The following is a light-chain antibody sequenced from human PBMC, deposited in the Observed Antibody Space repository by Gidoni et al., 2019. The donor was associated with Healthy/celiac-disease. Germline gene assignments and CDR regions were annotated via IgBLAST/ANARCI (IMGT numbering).Light chain of an antibody. CDR2: AAS. J-gene: IGKJ4*01. Sequence: DIQLTPPPSFLSASVGDRVTITCRDSQDINNYFFWYQQKPGNAPNLLIYAASTLESGVPSRFSGSGSGTKYTLTISSLQPEDFATYYCQQRKNYPLTFGGGTKVEF. CDR3: QQRKNYPLT. CDR1: QDINNY. V-gene: IGKV1-9*01.